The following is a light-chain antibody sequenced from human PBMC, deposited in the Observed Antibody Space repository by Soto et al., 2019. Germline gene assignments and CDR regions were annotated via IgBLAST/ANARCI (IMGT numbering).Light chain of an antibody. CDR1: ESISSW. CDR3: QQAHSFPRT. Sequence: DIQMTQSPSSVSASVGDRVTITCRASESISSWLVWYQQKPGKAPKLLIYGALSLEGGVPSRFSGSGSRTDFTLTISSLQPEDFATYYCQQAHSFPRTFGQGTKVEIK. J-gene: IGKJ1*01. CDR2: GAL. V-gene: IGKV1-12*01.